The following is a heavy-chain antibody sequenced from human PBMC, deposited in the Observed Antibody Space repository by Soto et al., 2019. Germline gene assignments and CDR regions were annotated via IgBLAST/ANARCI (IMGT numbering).Heavy chain of an antibody. CDR2: IYYSGST. D-gene: IGHD3-3*01. CDR3: ARANYDFWSGYGNWFDP. Sequence: SETLSLTCTVSGGSISSYYWSWIRQPPGKGLEWIGYIYYSGSTNYNPSLKSRVTISVDTSKNQFSLKLSSVTAADAAVYYCARANYDFWSGYGNWFDPWGQGTLVTVSS. CDR1: GGSISSYY. J-gene: IGHJ5*02. V-gene: IGHV4-59*01.